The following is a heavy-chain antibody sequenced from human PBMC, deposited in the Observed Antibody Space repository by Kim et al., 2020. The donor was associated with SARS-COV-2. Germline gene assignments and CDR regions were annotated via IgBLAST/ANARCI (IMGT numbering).Heavy chain of an antibody. Sequence: SETLSLTCTVSGGSISNSGYYWGWIRQSPGKELEWIGFIYYSGNTHYNPSLRSRVTISVDTSKNQLSLTLKSVTAADTAVYYCARPRAAAGTQYSYYLDSWGQGRLVTGSS. CDR3: ARPRAAAGTQYSYYLDS. V-gene: IGHV4-39*01. J-gene: IGHJ4*02. CDR1: GGSISNSGYY. D-gene: IGHD6-13*01. CDR2: IYYSGNT.